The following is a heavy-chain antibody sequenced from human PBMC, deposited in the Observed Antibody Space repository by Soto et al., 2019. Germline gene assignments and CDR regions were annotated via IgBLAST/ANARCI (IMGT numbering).Heavy chain of an antibody. Sequence: GGSLRLSCAVSGLNFSSYGMHWVRQAPGKGLEWVAVISYDGSKKYNADSVKGRFTISRDNCKNTRYLQKNSLRAEATAAYYCAKDNPIFGTDYYYGMDVWGQGTTDTVS. D-gene: IGHD3-3*01. CDR3: AKDNPIFGTDYYYGMDV. CDR1: GLNFSSYG. V-gene: IGHV3-30*18. CDR2: ISYDGSKK. J-gene: IGHJ6*02.